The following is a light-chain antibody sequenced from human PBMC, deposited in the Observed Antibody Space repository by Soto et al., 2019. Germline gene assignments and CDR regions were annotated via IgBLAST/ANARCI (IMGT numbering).Light chain of an antibody. J-gene: IGLJ3*02. CDR1: FSNIGTNY. Sequence: HSVLTQPPSVSAAPGQRVAISCSGSFSNIGTNYVSWYQVLPGSAPKLLIYENDKRPSEIFARFSASKSGTSTTLAITGLQAGDEGDYYCATRYSSPNAGVFGGGTRLTVL. CDR3: ATRYSSPNAGV. V-gene: IGLV1-51*01. CDR2: END.